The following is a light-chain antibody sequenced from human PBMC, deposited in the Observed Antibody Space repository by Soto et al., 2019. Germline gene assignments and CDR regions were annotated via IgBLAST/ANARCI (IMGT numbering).Light chain of an antibody. V-gene: IGLV2-8*01. CDR1: SSDVGGYND. J-gene: IGLJ1*01. CDR3: SSYADNNNPYV. CDR2: EVS. Sequence: HSVLTQPPSASGSPAQSVTSSCTGTSSDVGGYNDVSWYQHHPGKAPKLMVSEVSKRPSGVPDRFSGSKSGNTASLTVSGLQAEDEADYYCSSYADNNNPYVFGGGTKVTVL.